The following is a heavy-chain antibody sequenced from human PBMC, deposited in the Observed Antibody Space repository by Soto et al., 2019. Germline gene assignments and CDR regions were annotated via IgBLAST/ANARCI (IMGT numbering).Heavy chain of an antibody. CDR3: ARDAMTTEFDY. CDR1: GHTFTRYA. CDR2: INAGDGNT. J-gene: IGHJ4*02. D-gene: IGHD4-4*01. Sequence: QVQLVQSGAEVKKPGASVKVSCKASGHTFTRYAMHWVRQAPGQRLEWMGWINAGDGNTKYSQKFQGRVTITRDTSASTAYMELSSPRSEDTAVYYCARDAMTTEFDYWGQGTLVTVSS. V-gene: IGHV1-3*01.